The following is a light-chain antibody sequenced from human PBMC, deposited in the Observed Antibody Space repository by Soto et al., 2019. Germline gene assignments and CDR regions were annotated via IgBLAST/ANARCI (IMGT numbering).Light chain of an antibody. CDR2: DAS. CDR3: QQRSNWNLI. J-gene: IGKJ4*01. Sequence: EIVLTQSPATLSLSPGERATLSCRASQSVSSYLAWYQQKPGQAPRLLIYDASNRATGIPARFSGSGSGTDFTLTISSLEPEDFAVYYCQQRSNWNLICGGGTKVDIK. CDR1: QSVSSY. V-gene: IGKV3-11*01.